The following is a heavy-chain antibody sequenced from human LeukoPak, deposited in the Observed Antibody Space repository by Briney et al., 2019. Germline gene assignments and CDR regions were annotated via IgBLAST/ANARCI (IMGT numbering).Heavy chain of an antibody. D-gene: IGHD2-2*01. J-gene: IGHJ6*03. Sequence: ASVKVSCKASGYTFTSYDINWVRQATGQGLEWMGWMNPNSGNTGYAQKFQGRVTMTRNTSISTAYMELSSLRSEDTAVYYCARGIVVVPAAMYPGYYYYMDVWGKGTTVTISS. CDR2: MNPNSGNT. CDR1: GYTFTSYD. CDR3: ARGIVVVPAAMYPGYYYYMDV. V-gene: IGHV1-8*01.